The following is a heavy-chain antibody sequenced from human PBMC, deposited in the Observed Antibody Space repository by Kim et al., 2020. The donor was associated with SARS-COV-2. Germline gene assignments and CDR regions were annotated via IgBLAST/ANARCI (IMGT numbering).Heavy chain of an antibody. CDR1: GFTFSSYS. CDR3: ARDMITIFGVVIRPKGMDV. Sequence: GGSLRLSCAASGFTFSSYSMNWVRQAPGKGLEWVSSISSSSSYIYYADSVKGRFTISRDNAKNSLYLQMNSLRAEDTAVYYCARDMITIFGVVIRPKGMDVWGQGTTVTVSS. J-gene: IGHJ6*02. V-gene: IGHV3-21*01. D-gene: IGHD3-3*01. CDR2: ISSSSSYI.